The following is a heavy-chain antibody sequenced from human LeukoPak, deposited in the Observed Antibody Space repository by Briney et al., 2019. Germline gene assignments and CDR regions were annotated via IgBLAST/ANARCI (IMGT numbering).Heavy chain of an antibody. J-gene: IGHJ4*02. V-gene: IGHV3-20*04. Sequence: PGGSLRLSCAASGFTFDDYGMSWVRQAPGKGLEWVSGINWNGGSTGYADSVKGRFTISRDNAKNSLYLQMNSLRAEDTALYYCARAVAARLFGLVDYWGQGTLVTVSS. CDR1: GFTFDDYG. CDR3: ARAVAARLFGLVDY. D-gene: IGHD6-6*01. CDR2: INWNGGST.